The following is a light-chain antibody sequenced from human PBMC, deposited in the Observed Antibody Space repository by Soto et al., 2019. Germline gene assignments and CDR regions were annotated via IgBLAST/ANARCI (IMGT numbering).Light chain of an antibody. CDR3: PQRRNWPIT. V-gene: IGKV3-11*01. CDR1: QSVNNN. Sequence: ETLMTQAPATLSVSPGEKDTLSCRASQSVNNNLAWYQQKLGQAPRVVIYGVSTRATGTPDRFSASGSATDFTFTIRRLEPEGLAVYYCPQRRNWPITIVQGTRLEIK. CDR2: GVS. J-gene: IGKJ5*01.